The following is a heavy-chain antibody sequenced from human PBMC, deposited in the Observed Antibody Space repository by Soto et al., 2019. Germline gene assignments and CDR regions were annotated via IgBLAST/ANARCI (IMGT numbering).Heavy chain of an antibody. J-gene: IGHJ4*02. CDR2: IYASGSP. CDR3: ARGVGSSPPRY. Sequence: SETLSLTCSVSDGSVRNGMYYWSWVRQPPGHELEWIGYIYASGSPYYNPSLGSRVTISADTSKNQISLKLTSPTAADTAVYYCARGVGSSPPRYWGRGTLVTVSS. CDR1: DGSVRNGMYY. D-gene: IGHD1-26*01. V-gene: IGHV4-61*01.